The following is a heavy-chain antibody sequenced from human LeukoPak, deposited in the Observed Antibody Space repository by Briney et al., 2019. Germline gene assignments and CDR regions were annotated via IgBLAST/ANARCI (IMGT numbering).Heavy chain of an antibody. CDR1: GYSISSDNY. V-gene: IGHV4-38-2*01. D-gene: IGHD3-22*01. J-gene: IGHJ4*02. Sequence: PSETLSLTCAVSGYSISSDNYWVCIRQPPGQGLEWTGGIYHSGSTYYNPSLKSRVTMSVDTSKNQFSLKLSSVTAADTAVYYCARAPRDSSSSNYMRRFDYWGQGTLVTVSS. CDR3: ARAPRDSSSSNYMRRFDY. CDR2: IYHSGST.